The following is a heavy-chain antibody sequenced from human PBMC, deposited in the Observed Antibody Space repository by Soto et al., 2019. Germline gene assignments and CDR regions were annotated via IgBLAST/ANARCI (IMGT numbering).Heavy chain of an antibody. CDR1: GVSLSNPNW. Sequence: SETLSLTCAVSGVSLSNPNWWAWVRQAPGRGLEWIGEIDHSGSTNYNPSLNSRVTISLDRSKNQFSLKLSSVAAADTAVYYCARGIFYAFDIWGQGTMVTVSS. CDR3: ARGIFYAFDI. CDR2: IDHSGST. D-gene: IGHD3-9*01. J-gene: IGHJ3*02. V-gene: IGHV4-4*02.